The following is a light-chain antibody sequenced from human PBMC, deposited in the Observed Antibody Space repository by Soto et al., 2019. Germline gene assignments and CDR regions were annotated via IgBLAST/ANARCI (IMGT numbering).Light chain of an antibody. CDR3: QQSXSTPRT. V-gene: IGKV1-5*03. CDR1: QSISSW. J-gene: IGKJ1*01. CDR2: KAS. Sequence: DIQMTQPPSTLSASVGDRVTITCRASQSISSWLAWYQQKPGKAPKLLVYKASSLESGVPSRFSGSGSGTEFTLTISSLQPDDFATYYCQQSXSTPRTFGQGTKVDXK.